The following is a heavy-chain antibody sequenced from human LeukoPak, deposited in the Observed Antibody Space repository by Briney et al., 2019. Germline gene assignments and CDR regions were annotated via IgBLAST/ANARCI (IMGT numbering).Heavy chain of an antibody. CDR1: GFTFSSYA. CDR2: ISGSGGST. Sequence: PGGSLRLSCAASGFTFSSYAMSWVRQAPGKGLEWVSAISGSGGSTYYADSVKGRFTISRDNSKNTLYLQMNSLRAEDTAVYYCAKDLGYSSSFVFYYGMDVWGQGTTVTVSS. D-gene: IGHD6-13*01. V-gene: IGHV3-23*01. CDR3: AKDLGYSSSFVFYYGMDV. J-gene: IGHJ6*02.